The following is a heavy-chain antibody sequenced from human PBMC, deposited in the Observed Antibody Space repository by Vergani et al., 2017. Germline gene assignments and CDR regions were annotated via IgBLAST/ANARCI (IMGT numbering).Heavy chain of an antibody. V-gene: IGHV5-51*01. CDR2: IYPGDSDT. J-gene: IGHJ5*02. CDR1: GYSFTSYW. Sequence: EVQLVQSGAEVKKPGESLTISCKGSGYSFTSYWIGWVRQMPGKGLEWMGIIYPGDSDTRYSPSFQGQVTISADKSISTAYLQWSSLKASDTAMYYCARSIVVVPAAIGFGLGFDPWGQGTLVTVSS. D-gene: IGHD2-2*01. CDR3: ARSIVVVPAAIGFGLGFDP.